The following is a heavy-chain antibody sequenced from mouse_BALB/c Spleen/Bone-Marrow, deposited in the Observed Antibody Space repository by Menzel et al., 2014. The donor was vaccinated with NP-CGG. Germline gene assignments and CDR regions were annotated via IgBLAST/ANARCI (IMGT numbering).Heavy chain of an antibody. J-gene: IGHJ3*01. V-gene: IGHV3-2*02. D-gene: IGHD2-4*01. CDR3: ARGITTAWFAY. CDR1: GYSITSDYA. Sequence: DLQLQESGPGLVKPSQSLSLTCTVTGYSITSDYAWNWIRQFPGNKLEWMGYISYSGSTSYNPSLKSRISITRDTSKNQFFLQLNSVTTEDTATYYCARGITTAWFAYWGQGTLVTVSA. CDR2: ISYSGST.